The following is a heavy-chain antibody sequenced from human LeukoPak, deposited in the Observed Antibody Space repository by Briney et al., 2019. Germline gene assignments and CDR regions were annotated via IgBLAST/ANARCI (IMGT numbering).Heavy chain of an antibody. J-gene: IGHJ4*02. CDR2: IWYDGSNK. Sequence: PGGSLRLSCAASGLTFSSYGMHWVRQAPGKGLEWVAVIWYDGSNKYYADSVKGRFTISRDNSKNTLYLQMNSLRAEDTAVYYCARASGAVAQFDYWGQGTLVTVSS. CDR3: ARASGAVAQFDY. CDR1: GLTFSSYG. V-gene: IGHV3-33*01. D-gene: IGHD3-10*01.